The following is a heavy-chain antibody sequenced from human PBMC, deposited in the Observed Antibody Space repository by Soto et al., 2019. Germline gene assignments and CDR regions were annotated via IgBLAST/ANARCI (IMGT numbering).Heavy chain of an antibody. D-gene: IGHD1-1*01. CDR2: LYDVDGS. V-gene: IGHV3-53*01. CDR3: ATWHEREHAYDV. Sequence: GGALRLSCSAFGLTMSGKKYVAWVRQAPGKGLEWVSALYDVDGSFYADSVKGRFTTSSDSSKTTVYLQMNDLRPDDTAVYYCATWHEREHAYDVWGQGTTVTVSS. CDR1: GLTMSGKKY. J-gene: IGHJ3*01.